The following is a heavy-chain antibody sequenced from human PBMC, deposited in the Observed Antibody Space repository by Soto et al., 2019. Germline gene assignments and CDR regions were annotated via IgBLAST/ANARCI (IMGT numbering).Heavy chain of an antibody. V-gene: IGHV4-59*01. D-gene: IGHD3-22*01. CDR1: GDSISTFY. CDR2: VYYTGST. J-gene: IGHJ4*02. Sequence: SETLSLTCTVAGDSISTFYWGWMRQSPGKELEWIGYVYYTGSTNYNPSLKSRVTISVDRSKNQFSLKLTSANAADTAVYYCARGRTVRNYADDSSDYFYFFDYWGQGTQVTVSS. CDR3: ARGRTVRNYADDSSDYFYFFDY.